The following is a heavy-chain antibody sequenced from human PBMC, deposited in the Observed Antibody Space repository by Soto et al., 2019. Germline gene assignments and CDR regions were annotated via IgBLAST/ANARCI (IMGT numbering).Heavy chain of an antibody. J-gene: IGHJ6*02. CDR3: ERGGKYCTNGVCSSDGMDV. Sequence: QVQLVQSGAEVKKPGASVKVSCKASGYTFTSYVIRWVRQAPGQGLEWMGWISAYNGKTNYAQKFQGSVTMTTDTSTSTAYMELRGMRSDETSVYYSERGGKYCTNGVCSSDGMDVWGQGTTVTVSS. V-gene: IGHV1-18*01. CDR1: GYTFTSYV. CDR2: ISAYNGKT. D-gene: IGHD2-8*01.